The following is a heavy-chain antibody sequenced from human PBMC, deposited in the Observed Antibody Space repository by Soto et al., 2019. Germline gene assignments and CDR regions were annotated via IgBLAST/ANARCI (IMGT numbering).Heavy chain of an antibody. Sequence: EVQLVESGGGLVQPGGSLRLSCAASGFTFSSYSMNWVRQAPGKGLEWVSYISSSSSTIYYADSVKGRFTISRDNAKNSLYLQMNSLRDDDTAVYYCARGLYYYDSRGYWGYWGQGTLVTVSS. CDR2: ISSSSSTI. V-gene: IGHV3-48*02. D-gene: IGHD3-22*01. J-gene: IGHJ4*02. CDR1: GFTFSSYS. CDR3: ARGLYYYDSRGYWGY.